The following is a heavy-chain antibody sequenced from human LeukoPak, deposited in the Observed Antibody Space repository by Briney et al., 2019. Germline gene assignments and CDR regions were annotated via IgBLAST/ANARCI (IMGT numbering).Heavy chain of an antibody. Sequence: GGSLRLSCAASGFTFSSYVMRWVRQAPGKGLEGVAVISSDENNKYHADSVKGRFTISRDNSKNTLFLQMNSLRPEDTAVYYCASKWFCGGDCYYQIDFWGQGTLVTVSS. J-gene: IGHJ4*02. D-gene: IGHD2-21*02. CDR1: GFTFSSYV. V-gene: IGHV3-30*03. CDR3: ASKWFCGGDCYYQIDF. CDR2: ISSDENNK.